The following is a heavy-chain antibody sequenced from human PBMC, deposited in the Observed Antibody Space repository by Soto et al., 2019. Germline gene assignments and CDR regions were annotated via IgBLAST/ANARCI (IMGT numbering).Heavy chain of an antibody. D-gene: IGHD3-16*01. V-gene: IGHV1-18*01. CDR3: ARGGYYDNSWGKLIHYGLDV. J-gene: IGHJ6*02. CDR2: ISPYNDYT. Sequence: QVQLAQSANEVKKPGASVRVSCKAAGYTFIRYGIAWVRQAPGQGLAWMGWISPYNDYTVYAQKFQGRVSMTADTSTRTVYMNLRGLKSDDTAVYYCARGGYYDNSWGKLIHYGLDVWGQGTSVSVSS. CDR1: GYTFIRYG.